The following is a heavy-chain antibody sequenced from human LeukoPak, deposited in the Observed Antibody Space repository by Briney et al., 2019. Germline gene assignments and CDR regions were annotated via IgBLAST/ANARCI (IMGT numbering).Heavy chain of an antibody. V-gene: IGHV3-7*01. CDR3: ARGTDDYVWGSYRLFDY. J-gene: IGHJ4*02. CDR2: IKQDGSEK. Sequence: GGSLRLSCAASGFTFSSYWMSWVRQALGKGLEWVANIKQDGSEKYYVGSVKGRFTISRDNARNSLYLQMNSLRAEDTAVYYCARGTDDYVWGSYRLFDYWGQGTLVTVSS. D-gene: IGHD3-16*02. CDR1: GFTFSSYW.